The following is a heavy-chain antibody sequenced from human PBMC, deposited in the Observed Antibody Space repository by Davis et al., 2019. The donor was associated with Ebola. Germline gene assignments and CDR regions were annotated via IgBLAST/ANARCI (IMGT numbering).Heavy chain of an antibody. V-gene: IGHV4-30-2*01. Sequence: MPSETLSLTCAVSGGSISSGGYSWSWIRQPPGKGLEWIGYIYHSGSTYYNPSLKSRVTISVDRSKNQFSLKLSSVTAADTAVYYCAREDSIAARGGIDWGQGTLVTVSS. J-gene: IGHJ4*02. CDR1: GGSISSGGYS. CDR2: IYHSGST. D-gene: IGHD6-6*01. CDR3: AREDSIAARGGID.